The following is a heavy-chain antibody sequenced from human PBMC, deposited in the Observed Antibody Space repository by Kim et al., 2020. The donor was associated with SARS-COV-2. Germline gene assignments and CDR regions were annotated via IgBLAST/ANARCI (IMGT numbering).Heavy chain of an antibody. J-gene: IGHJ4*02. V-gene: IGHV3-23*01. CDR1: GFTFSSYA. D-gene: IGHD6-19*01. Sequence: GGSLRLSCAASGFTFSSYAMSWVRQAPGKGLEWLSAISGSGAGTFYVDSVKGRFTISRDNSKNTLYLQMNSLRAEDTAVYYCAKRVVSYSSGYIDYWGQGTLVTVSS. CDR3: AKRVVSYSSGYIDY. CDR2: ISGSGAGT.